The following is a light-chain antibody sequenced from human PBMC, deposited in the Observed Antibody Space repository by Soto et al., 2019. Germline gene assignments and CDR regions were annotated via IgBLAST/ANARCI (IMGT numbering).Light chain of an antibody. V-gene: IGKV1-39*01. J-gene: IGKJ2*01. CDR1: QDISNY. Sequence: DIQMTQSPASLSASVGDRVTITCQASQDISNYLNWYQQKAGKAPKLLIYDTSSLQTGVPSTFSGSGSGTDFTLTISSLQREDIATYFCQQSFNSPTFGQGTKLEIK. CDR2: DTS. CDR3: QQSFNSPT.